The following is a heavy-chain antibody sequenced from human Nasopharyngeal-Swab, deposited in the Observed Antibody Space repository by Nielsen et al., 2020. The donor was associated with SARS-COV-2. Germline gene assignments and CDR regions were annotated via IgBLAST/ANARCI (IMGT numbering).Heavy chain of an antibody. V-gene: IGHV1-18*01. CDR2: ISAYNGNT. D-gene: IGHD2-2*01. J-gene: IGHJ6*03. Sequence: ASVKVSCKASGYTFTSYGISWVRQAPGQGLEWMGWISAYNGNTNYAQKLQGRVTMTTDTSTSTAYMELRSLRSEDTAVYYCAREYMSYCSSTSCYGGNYYYYYMDVWGKGTTVTVSS. CDR1: GYTFTSYG. CDR3: AREYMSYCSSTSCYGGNYYYYYMDV.